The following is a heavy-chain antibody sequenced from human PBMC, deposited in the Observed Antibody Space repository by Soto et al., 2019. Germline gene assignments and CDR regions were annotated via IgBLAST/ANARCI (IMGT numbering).Heavy chain of an antibody. CDR2: INPNSGGT. Sequence: ASVKVSCKPSGYTFTAYYLHWARQAPGQGLEWMGWINPNSGGTNYAQRFQGRVTLTRDTSISTAYMELSGLRSDDTAVYYCARTYDSSGQVSHYFDTWGQGTLATVSS. D-gene: IGHD3-22*01. V-gene: IGHV1-2*02. CDR3: ARTYDSSGQVSHYFDT. CDR1: GYTFTAYY. J-gene: IGHJ5*02.